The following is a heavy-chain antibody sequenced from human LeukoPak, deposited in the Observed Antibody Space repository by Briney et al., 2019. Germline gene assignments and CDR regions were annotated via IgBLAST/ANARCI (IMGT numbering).Heavy chain of an antibody. Sequence: GGSLRLSCAASGFTFSSYAMHWVRQAPGKGLEWVAVISYDGSNKYYADSVKGRFTISRDNSKNTLYLQMNSLRPEDTAVYYCARGTFGVVISPAYYYYGMDVWGQGTTVTVSS. V-gene: IGHV3-30*04. CDR1: GFTFSSYA. CDR3: ARGTFGVVISPAYYYYGMDV. CDR2: ISYDGSNK. J-gene: IGHJ6*02. D-gene: IGHD3-3*01.